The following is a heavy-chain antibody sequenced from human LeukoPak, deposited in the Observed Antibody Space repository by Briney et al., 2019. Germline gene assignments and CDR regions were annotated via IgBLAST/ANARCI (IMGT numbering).Heavy chain of an antibody. CDR1: GFTCTSSA. CDR2: IVVGSGNT. J-gene: IGHJ4*02. CDR3: ATDDVTTGTKTALGY. D-gene: IGHD1-1*01. Sequence: GTSVKVSCKASGFTCTSSAVQWVRQARGQGLEWIGWIVVGSGNTNYAQKFQERVTINRDMSTSTAYMELSSLRSEDTAVYYCATDDVTTGTKTALGYWGQGTLVTVSS. V-gene: IGHV1-58*01.